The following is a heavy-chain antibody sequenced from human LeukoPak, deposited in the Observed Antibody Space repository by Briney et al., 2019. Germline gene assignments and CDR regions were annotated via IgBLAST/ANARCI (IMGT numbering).Heavy chain of an antibody. D-gene: IGHD6-19*01. V-gene: IGHV1-69*04. CDR2: IIPILGIA. Sequence: GASVKVSCKASGGTFSSYAISWVRQAPGQGLEWMGRIIPILGIANYAQKSQGRVTITADKSTSTAYMELSSLRSEDTAVYYCARALAPEVVAELGYYYYGMDVWGQGTTVTVSS. CDR1: GGTFSSYA. J-gene: IGHJ6*02. CDR3: ARALAPEVVAELGYYYYGMDV.